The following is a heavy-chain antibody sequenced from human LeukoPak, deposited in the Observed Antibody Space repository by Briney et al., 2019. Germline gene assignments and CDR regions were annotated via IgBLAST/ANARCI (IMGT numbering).Heavy chain of an antibody. J-gene: IGHJ4*02. D-gene: IGHD5-24*01. CDR1: SGSIRSSIYY. CDR2: IYYSGST. CDR3: ASGGMATIKPGYYFDH. V-gene: IGHV4-39*01. Sequence: PSETLSPTCSVPSGSIRSSIYYWGWIRQPPGKGLEWIGSIYYSGSTYYNPSLKSRVTISVDMSENQFSMKLSSVTAAGTAVYYCASGGMATIKPGYYFDHWGQGILVTVSS.